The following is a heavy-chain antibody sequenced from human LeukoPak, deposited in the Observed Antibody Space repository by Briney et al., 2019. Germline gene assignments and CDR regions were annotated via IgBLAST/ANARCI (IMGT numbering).Heavy chain of an antibody. Sequence: GRSLRLSCAASGFTFSSYGMHWVRQAPGKGLEWVAVISYDGSNEYYADSVKGRFTISRDNSKNTLYLQMNSLRAEDTAVYYCAKFGTYSGYDSFDYWGQGTLVTVSS. CDR1: GFTFSSYG. D-gene: IGHD5-12*01. CDR2: ISYDGSNE. CDR3: AKFGTYSGYDSFDY. J-gene: IGHJ4*02. V-gene: IGHV3-30*18.